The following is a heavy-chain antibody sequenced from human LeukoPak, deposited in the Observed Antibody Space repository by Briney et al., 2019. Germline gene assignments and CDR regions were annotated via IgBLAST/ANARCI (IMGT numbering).Heavy chain of an antibody. J-gene: IGHJ6*03. D-gene: IGHD1-26*01. CDR3: ARDESGSYRFLRPELYYYMDV. CDR1: GFTYSYYW. CDR2: IKEDGSEK. Sequence: GGSLRLSCAASGFTYSYYWMSWVRQAPGKGLEWVANIKEDGSEKYYVDSVMGRFTISRDNAKNSLYLQMNSLRAEDTAVYYCARDESGSYRFLRPELYYYMDVWGKGTTVTVSS. V-gene: IGHV3-7*01.